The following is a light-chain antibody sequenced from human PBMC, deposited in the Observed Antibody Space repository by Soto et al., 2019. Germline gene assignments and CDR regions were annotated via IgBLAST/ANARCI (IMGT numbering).Light chain of an antibody. Sequence: DIHMTHSPSSLSSSLVDRVTITCRASQSISSYLNRYQQKPGKAPKLLIYAASSLQSGVPSRFSGSGSGTDFTLTISRLEPEDFAVYYCQQYGSSRPTFGQGTKVDIK. J-gene: IGKJ1*01. CDR2: AAS. CDR3: QQYGSSRPT. V-gene: IGKV1-39*01. CDR1: QSISSY.